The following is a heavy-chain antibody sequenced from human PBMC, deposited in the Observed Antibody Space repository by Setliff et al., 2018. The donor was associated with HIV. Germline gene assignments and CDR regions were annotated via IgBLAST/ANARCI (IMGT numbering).Heavy chain of an antibody. CDR2: INPNSGGT. CDR1: GYTFTGYY. Sequence: ASVKVSCKASGYTFTGYYMHWVRQAPGQGLEWMGRINPNSGGTNYARKFQGRVTMTRDTSITTAYMELSRLRSDDTAVYYCARDQPFNEQQLVLGLRNNWFDPWGQGTLVTVSS. CDR3: ARDQPFNEQQLVLGLRNNWFDP. D-gene: IGHD6-13*01. J-gene: IGHJ5*02. V-gene: IGHV1-2*06.